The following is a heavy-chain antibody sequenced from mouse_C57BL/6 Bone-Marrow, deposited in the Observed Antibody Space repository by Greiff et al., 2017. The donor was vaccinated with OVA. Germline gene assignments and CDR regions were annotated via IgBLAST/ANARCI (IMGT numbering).Heavy chain of an antibody. J-gene: IGHJ4*01. CDR3: ARRETYDVLCMDY. D-gene: IGHD2-12*01. V-gene: IGHV2-2*01. CDR1: GFSLTSYG. Sequence: VKLVESGPGLVQPSQSLSITCTVSGFSLTSYGVHWVRQSPGKGLEWLGVIWSGGSTDYNAAFISRLSISKDNSKSQVFFKMNSLQADDTAIYYCARRETYDVLCMDYWGQGTSVTVSS. CDR2: IWSGGST.